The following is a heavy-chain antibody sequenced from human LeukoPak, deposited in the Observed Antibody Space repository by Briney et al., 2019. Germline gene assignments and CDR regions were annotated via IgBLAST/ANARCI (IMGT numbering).Heavy chain of an antibody. J-gene: IGHJ6*03. CDR2: INTDGSNT. D-gene: IGHD3-10*01. CDR1: GFTFSNYW. V-gene: IGHV3-74*01. Sequence: GGSLRLSCAASGFTFSNYWMHWVRQAPGKGLVWVSRINTDGSNTTYADSVKGRFTISRDNAKNTLYLQINSLRAEDTAVYYCAKDLRREAIITLNRAARWGMDVWGKGTTVTISS. CDR3: AKDLRREAIITLNRAARWGMDV.